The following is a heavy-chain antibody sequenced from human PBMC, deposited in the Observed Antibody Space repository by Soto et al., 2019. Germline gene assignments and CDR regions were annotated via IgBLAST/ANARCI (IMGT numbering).Heavy chain of an antibody. Sequence: ASVKVSCKVSGYTLTELSMHWVRQAPGKGLEWVGGFDPEDGETIYAQKFQGRVTMTEDTSTDTAYMELSSLRSEDTAVYYCATDLNQLLLYPGVDAFDIWGQGTMVTVSS. CDR1: GYTLTELS. CDR3: ATDLNQLLLYPGVDAFDI. J-gene: IGHJ3*02. CDR2: FDPEDGET. V-gene: IGHV1-24*01. D-gene: IGHD2-2*02.